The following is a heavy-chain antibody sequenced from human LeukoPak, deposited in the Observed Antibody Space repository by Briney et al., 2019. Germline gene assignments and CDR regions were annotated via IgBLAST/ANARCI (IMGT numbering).Heavy chain of an antibody. CDR1: GFSLSNYW. CDR3: AKGPNYFDS. Sequence: PGRSLRLSSAASGFSLSNYWMHWVPQAPGKGLVWVTLMNSDGSATYYADSVQGRFTISRDNAKNTLYLQMNSLRAEDTAMYFCAKGPNYFDSWGQGTLVTVSS. CDR2: MNSDGSAT. J-gene: IGHJ4*02. V-gene: IGHV3-74*01.